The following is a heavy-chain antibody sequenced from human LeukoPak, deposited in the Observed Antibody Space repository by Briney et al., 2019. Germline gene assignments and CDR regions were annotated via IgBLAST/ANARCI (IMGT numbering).Heavy chain of an antibody. CDR2: ISSSGSTI. J-gene: IGHJ4*02. V-gene: IGHV3-48*03. CDR1: GFTFSSYE. D-gene: IGHD6-13*01. CDR3: ARLGSSWSFDY. Sequence: GGSLRLSCAASGFTFSSYEMNWVRQAPGKGLEWVSYISSSGSTIYYADSVKGRFTISRDNAKNSLYLQMNSLRAEDTAVYYCARLGSSWSFDYWGQGTLVTVSS.